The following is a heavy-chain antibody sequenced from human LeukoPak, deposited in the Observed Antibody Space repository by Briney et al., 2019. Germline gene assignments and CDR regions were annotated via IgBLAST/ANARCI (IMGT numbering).Heavy chain of an antibody. V-gene: IGHV4-59*01. D-gene: IGHD5-18*01. Sequence: SETLSLTCAVSGGSISSYYWNWIRQPPGKGLEWIEYIYYSGSTNHNPSLKSRVTISVDTSKNQFSLKLSSVTAADTAVYYCARLNVDTTMAHDYWGQGTLVTVSS. CDR1: GGSISSYY. CDR3: ARLNVDTTMAHDY. CDR2: IYYSGST. J-gene: IGHJ4*02.